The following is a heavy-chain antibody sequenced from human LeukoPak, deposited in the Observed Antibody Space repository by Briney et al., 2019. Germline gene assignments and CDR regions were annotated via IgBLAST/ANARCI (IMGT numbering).Heavy chain of an antibody. CDR1: GFTVSSNY. J-gene: IGHJ4*02. CDR2: IYSGGST. Sequence: GGSLRLSCAASGFTVSSNYMNWVRQAPGKGLEWVSVIYSGGSTYYGDSVKGRFTISRDNSKNTLYPQMNSLRAEDTAVYYCASSRYCSGGSCYFDYWGQGTLVTVSS. D-gene: IGHD2-15*01. CDR3: ASSRYCSGGSCYFDY. V-gene: IGHV3-53*01.